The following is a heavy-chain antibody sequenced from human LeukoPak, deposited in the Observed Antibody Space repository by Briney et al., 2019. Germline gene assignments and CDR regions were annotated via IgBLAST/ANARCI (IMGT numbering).Heavy chain of an antibody. J-gene: IGHJ4*02. D-gene: IGHD1-26*01. CDR2: INHSGST. CDR3: ASGSGSYYY. Sequence: SETLSLTCAVYGGSFSGYYWSWIRQPPGKGLEWIGEINHSGSTNYNPSLKSRVTISVDTSKNQFSLKLSSVTAADTAVYYCASGSGSYYYWGQGTLVTASS. CDR1: GGSFSGYY. V-gene: IGHV4-34*01.